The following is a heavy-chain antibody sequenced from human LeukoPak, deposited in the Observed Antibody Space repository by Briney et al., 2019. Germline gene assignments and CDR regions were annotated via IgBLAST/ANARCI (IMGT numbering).Heavy chain of an antibody. J-gene: IGHJ5*02. CDR1: GFTFSSYA. CDR2: ISGSGGST. V-gene: IGHV3-23*01. Sequence: GGSLRLSCAASGFTFSSYAMSWVRQAPGKGLEWVSAISGSGGSTYYADSVKGRFTISRDNSKNTLCLQMSSLRAEDTAVYYCAKDIRVRDNWFDPWGQGTLVTVSS. CDR3: AKDIRVRDNWFDP. D-gene: IGHD3-10*01.